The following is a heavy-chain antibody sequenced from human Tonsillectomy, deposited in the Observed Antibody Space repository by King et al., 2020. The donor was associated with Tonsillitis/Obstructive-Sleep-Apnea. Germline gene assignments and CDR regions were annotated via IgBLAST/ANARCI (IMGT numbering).Heavy chain of an antibody. CDR2: FKGKTDGGTT. V-gene: IGHV3-15*01. D-gene: IGHD5-24*01. J-gene: IGHJ5*02. CDR3: TTRSHGT. CDR1: GFTFNNAW. Sequence: EVQLVESGGGLVRPGGSLRLSCATSGFTFNNAWMIWVRQAPGKGLEGVGRFKGKTDGGTTDYVAPVKGRFTISRDDSKNTLYLQMNSLKTEDTAVYYCTTRSHGTWGQGTLVTVSS.